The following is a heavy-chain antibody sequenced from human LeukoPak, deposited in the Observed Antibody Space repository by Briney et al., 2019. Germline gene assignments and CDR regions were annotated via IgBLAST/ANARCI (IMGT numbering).Heavy chain of an antibody. CDR3: ARDQGTSGDYGGLDY. CDR2: IYYSGST. J-gene: IGHJ4*02. CDR1: GGSISSYY. Sequence: SETLSLTCTVSGGSISSYYWSWIRQPPGKGLEWIGYIYYSGSTNYNPSLKSRVTISVDTSKNQFSLKLSSATAADTAVYYCARDQGTSGDYGGLDYWGQGTLVTVSS. V-gene: IGHV4-59*01. D-gene: IGHD4-17*01.